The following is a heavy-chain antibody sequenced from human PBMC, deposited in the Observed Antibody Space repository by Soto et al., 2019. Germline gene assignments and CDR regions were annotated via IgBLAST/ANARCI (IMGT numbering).Heavy chain of an antibody. CDR1: GYSISSGYY. CDR2: IYHSAST. V-gene: IGHV4-38-2*01. Sequence: PSETLSLTCAVSGYSISSGYYWGWLRQPPGKGLEWIGCIYHSASTYYNPSLKSRVTISVDTSKNQFSLKLSSVTAADTAVYYCARVIRVATAYYYYYYGMDVWGHGTTVTV. D-gene: IGHD5-12*01. CDR3: ARVIRVATAYYYYYYGMDV. J-gene: IGHJ6*02.